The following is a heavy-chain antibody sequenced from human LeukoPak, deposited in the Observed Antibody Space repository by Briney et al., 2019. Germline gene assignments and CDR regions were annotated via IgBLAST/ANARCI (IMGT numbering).Heavy chain of an antibody. CDR3: ARGIQLWSYYYYGMDV. Sequence: SETLSLTCAVYGGSFSGYYWSWIRQPPGKGLEWIGEINHSGSTNYNPSLKSRVTISVDTSKNQFSLKLSSETAADTAVYYCARGIQLWSYYYYGMDVWGQGTTVTVSS. CDR2: INHSGST. J-gene: IGHJ6*02. V-gene: IGHV4-34*01. D-gene: IGHD5-18*01. CDR1: GGSFSGYY.